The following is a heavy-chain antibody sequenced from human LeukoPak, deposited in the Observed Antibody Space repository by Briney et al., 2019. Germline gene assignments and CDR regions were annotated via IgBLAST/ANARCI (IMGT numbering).Heavy chain of an antibody. CDR1: GYTFTGYY. V-gene: IGHV1-2*02. Sequence: ASVKVSCKASGYTFTGYYIHWVRQSPGQGPEWMGWFNPNSGATDSAQKFQGRVTMTGDMSISTAYMELSGLTSDDTAVYYCAREYGSGYYYVYLDYWGQGTLVTVSS. CDR2: FNPNSGAT. CDR3: AREYGSGYYYVYLDY. J-gene: IGHJ4*02. D-gene: IGHD3-10*01.